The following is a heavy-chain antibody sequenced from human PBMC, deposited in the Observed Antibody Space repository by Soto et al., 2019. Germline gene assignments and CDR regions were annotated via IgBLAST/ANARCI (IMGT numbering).Heavy chain of an antibody. D-gene: IGHD2-2*01. CDR1: GFTFSSYA. V-gene: IGHV3-23*01. CDR3: AKEKIVVVPAAMPDYYYYGMDV. CDR2: ISGSGGST. Sequence: GGSLRLSCAASGFTFSSYAMSWVRQAPGKGLEWVSAISGSGGSTYYADSVKGRFTISRDNSKNTLYLQMNSLRAEDTAVYYCAKEKIVVVPAAMPDYYYYGMDVWGQGTTVTVSS. J-gene: IGHJ6*02.